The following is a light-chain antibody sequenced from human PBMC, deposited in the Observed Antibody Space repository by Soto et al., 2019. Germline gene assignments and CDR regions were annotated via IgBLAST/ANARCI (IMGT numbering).Light chain of an antibody. CDR1: QSIRNF. CDR3: QQSYTTPFTFT. CDR2: AAS. J-gene: IGKJ4*01. Sequence: DIQMTQSPSSLSASVGDRVTITCRASQSIRNFLNWYQQKPGKAPKLLIYAASTLQSGVPSRFSCSGSGTDFTLTISSLQPEDFGTYYCQQSYTTPFTFTFGGATKVEIK. V-gene: IGKV1-39*01.